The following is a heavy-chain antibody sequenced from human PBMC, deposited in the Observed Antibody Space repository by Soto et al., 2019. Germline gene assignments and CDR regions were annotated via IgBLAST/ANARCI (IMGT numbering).Heavy chain of an antibody. CDR2: ISLYSDGT. V-gene: IGHV1-18*01. Sequence: ASVKISSKTPCYTCSKYGSTGVRQAPGQPLAWLGCISLYSDGTNYAQKFHGRVSTPTDTSTTTPSMEMRSMRSHDTAVYYCATVVPGAEAWFGPWGQGTLVTVSS. CDR1: CYTCSKYG. J-gene: IGHJ5*02. CDR3: ATVVPGAEAWFGP.